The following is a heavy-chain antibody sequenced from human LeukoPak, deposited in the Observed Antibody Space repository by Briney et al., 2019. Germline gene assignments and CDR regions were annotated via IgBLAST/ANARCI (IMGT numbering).Heavy chain of an antibody. J-gene: IGHJ4*02. D-gene: IGHD5-18*01. CDR3: VRLRRGYSYGVDY. V-gene: IGHV4-39*01. CDR1: NGSVSSRTYH. Sequence: SETLSLTCTVSNGSVSSRTYHWGWIRQPPGKGLEWIGSLHSSGSTYNNPSLKSRVTMSVDTSLNEASLKLTSVTATDTAVYYCVRLRRGYSYGVDYWGQGTLVTVSS. CDR2: LHSSGST.